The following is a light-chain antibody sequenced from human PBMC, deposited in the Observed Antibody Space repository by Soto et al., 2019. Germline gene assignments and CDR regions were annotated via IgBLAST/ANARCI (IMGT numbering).Light chain of an antibody. V-gene: IGKV3-20*01. CDR3: QQYGSSPWT. CDR2: GAS. CDR1: QSVSSSY. Sequence: ELVLAESPATLSLSPGERATLSCRASQSVSSSYLAWYQQKPGQAPRLLIYGASSRATGIPDRFSGSGSGTDFTLTISRLEPEDFAVSYCQQYGSSPWTFGQGTKV. J-gene: IGKJ1*01.